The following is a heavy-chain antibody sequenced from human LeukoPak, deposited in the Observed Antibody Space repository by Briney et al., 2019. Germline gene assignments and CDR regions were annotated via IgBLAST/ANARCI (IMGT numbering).Heavy chain of an antibody. D-gene: IGHD3-22*01. CDR3: ARHRDYYDT. CDR2: IYSSGSA. V-gene: IGHV4-59*08. Sequence: SETLSPTCTVSGASINNNFWTWIRQPPGKGLEWIGYIYSSGSAKYNPSLKSRVIISGDTSKNQVSLNLTSVTAADTAVYFCARHRDYYDTWGHGTLVTVSS. J-gene: IGHJ4*01. CDR1: GASINNNF.